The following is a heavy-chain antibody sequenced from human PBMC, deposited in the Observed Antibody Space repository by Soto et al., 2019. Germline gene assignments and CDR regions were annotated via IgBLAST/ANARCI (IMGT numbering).Heavy chain of an antibody. CDR1: GGSISSGDYY. CDR2: IYYSGST. V-gene: IGHV4-30-4*01. J-gene: IGHJ5*02. Sequence: SETLSLTCTVSGGSISSGDYYWSWIRQPPGKGLEWIGYIYYSGSTYYNPSLKSRVTISVDTSKNQFSLKLSSVTAADTAVYYCARDSWPYYYDILTGYHWFDPWGQGTLVTVSS. CDR3: ARDSWPYYYDILTGYHWFDP. D-gene: IGHD3-9*01.